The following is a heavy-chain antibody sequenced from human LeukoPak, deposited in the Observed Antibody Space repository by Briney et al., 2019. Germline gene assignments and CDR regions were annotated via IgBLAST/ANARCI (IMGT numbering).Heavy chain of an antibody. Sequence: GRSLRLSCAASGFTFGSYGMHWVRQAPGKGLEWVAVISYDGSNKYYADSVKGRFTISRDNAKNSLYLQMNSLRAEDTAVYYCARDSSSWYDYGMDVWGKGTTVTVSS. V-gene: IGHV3-30*03. CDR1: GFTFGSYG. J-gene: IGHJ6*04. CDR2: ISYDGSNK. D-gene: IGHD6-13*01. CDR3: ARDSSSWYDYGMDV.